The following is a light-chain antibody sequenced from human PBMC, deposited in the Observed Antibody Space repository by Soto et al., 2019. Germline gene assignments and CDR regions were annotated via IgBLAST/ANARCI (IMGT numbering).Light chain of an antibody. Sequence: QSALTQPASVSGSPGQSITISCTGTSSDIGDYDYVSWYQHLPGKAPKLLIFDVTHRPSGVSDRFSGSKSGNTASLTISGVLPEDEAGYYCCSYTDIALDVVFGGGTKLTVL. J-gene: IGLJ2*01. CDR1: SSDIGDYDY. V-gene: IGLV2-14*01. CDR3: CSYTDIALDVV. CDR2: DVT.